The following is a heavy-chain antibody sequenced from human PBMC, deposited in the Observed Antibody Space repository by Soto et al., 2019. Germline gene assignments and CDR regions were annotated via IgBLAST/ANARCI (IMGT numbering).Heavy chain of an antibody. CDR2: ISAYNGNT. V-gene: IGHV1-18*01. CDR1: GYTCTIYG. Sequence: ASVKVSCKASGYTCTIYGISCVLQSPVQWLDGMGWISAYNGNTNYAQKLQGRVTMTTDTSTSTAYMELRSLRSDDTAVYYCARDSPEVRFLEWLSQSADYYYGMDVWGQGTTVTVSS. CDR3: ARDSPEVRFLEWLSQSADYYYGMDV. J-gene: IGHJ6*02. D-gene: IGHD3-3*01.